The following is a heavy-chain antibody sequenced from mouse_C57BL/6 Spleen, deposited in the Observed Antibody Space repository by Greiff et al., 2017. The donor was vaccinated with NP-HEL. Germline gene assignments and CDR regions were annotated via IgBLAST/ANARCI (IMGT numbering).Heavy chain of an antibody. CDR2: IWSGGST. CDR3: AISTMVTPAWFAY. V-gene: IGHV2-2*01. CDR1: GFSLTSYG. Sequence: VQLQQSGPGLVQPSQRLSITCTVSGFSLTSYGVHWVRQSPGKGLEWLGVIWSGGSTDYNAAFISRLSISKDNSKSQVFFKMNSLQADDTAIYYCAISTMVTPAWFAYWGQGTLVTVSA. J-gene: IGHJ3*01. D-gene: IGHD2-2*01.